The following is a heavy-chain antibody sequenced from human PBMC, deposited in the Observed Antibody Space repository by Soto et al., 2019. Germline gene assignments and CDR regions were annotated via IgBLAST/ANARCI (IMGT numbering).Heavy chain of an antibody. CDR3: ARHVYAGNSRYYFDS. CDR1: GDSINSYY. V-gene: IGHV4-59*08. Sequence: QVQLQESGPGLVKPSETLSLTCIVSGDSINSYYWSWIRQPPGKGLEWIGYIFYSGSTNYNPSLKSRATIPVDTSKNQFSLKLSSVTAADTAVYYCARHVYAGNSRYYFDSWGQGTLVTVSS. J-gene: IGHJ4*02. D-gene: IGHD6-13*01. CDR2: IFYSGST.